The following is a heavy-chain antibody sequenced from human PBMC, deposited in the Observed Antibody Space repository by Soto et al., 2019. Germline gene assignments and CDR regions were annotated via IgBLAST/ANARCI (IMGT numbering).Heavy chain of an antibody. D-gene: IGHD5-12*01. J-gene: IGHJ4*02. Sequence: PSETLSLTCTVSGGSISGSSYYWGWIRQPPGKGLEWIGNIYLSGTTYYNPSLKSRVTISVDTSKNQFSLKLSSVTAADTAVYYCARDVFRDGYNYADYWGQGTLVTVSS. V-gene: IGHV4-39*07. CDR1: GGSISGSSYY. CDR3: ARDVFRDGYNYADY. CDR2: IYLSGTT.